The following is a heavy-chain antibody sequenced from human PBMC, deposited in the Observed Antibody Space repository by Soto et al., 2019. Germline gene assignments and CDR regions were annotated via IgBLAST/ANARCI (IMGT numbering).Heavy chain of an antibody. D-gene: IGHD5-12*01. CDR1: GGTFSSYA. Sequence: VASVKVSCKASGGTFSSYAISWVRQAPGQGLEWMGGIIPIFGTANYAQKFQGRVTITADESTSTAYMELSSLRSEDTAVYYCARDGYSGYGLGAFDYWGQGTLVTVSS. V-gene: IGHV1-69*13. J-gene: IGHJ4*02. CDR2: IIPIFGTA. CDR3: ARDGYSGYGLGAFDY.